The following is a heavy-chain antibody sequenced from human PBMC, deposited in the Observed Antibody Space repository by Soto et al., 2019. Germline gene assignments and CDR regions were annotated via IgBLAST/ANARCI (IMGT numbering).Heavy chain of an antibody. V-gene: IGHV1-18*04. CDR1: GYTFTSYG. CDR3: ARGARSMIVVVNSFDY. J-gene: IGHJ4*02. D-gene: IGHD3-22*01. Sequence: ASVKVSCKASGYTFTSYGISWVRQAPGQGLEWMGWISAYNGNTNYAQKLQGRVTMTTDTSTSTGYMELRSLRSDDTAVYYCARGARSMIVVVNSFDYWGQGTLVTVSS. CDR2: ISAYNGNT.